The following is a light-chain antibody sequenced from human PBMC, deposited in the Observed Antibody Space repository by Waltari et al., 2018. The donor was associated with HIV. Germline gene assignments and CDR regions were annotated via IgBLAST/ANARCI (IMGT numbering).Light chain of an antibody. V-gene: IGLV3-1*01. J-gene: IGLJ1*01. CDR2: QDT. Sequence: SYDLIQPPSVSVSPGQTARITCSGDKFGDKFASWCQQRAGQSPVLVIYQDTTRPSGIPERFSGCNAGNTATLTINGTQPMDEADYYCQAWDNKTGVFGPGTKVTVV. CDR3: QAWDNKTGV. CDR1: KFGDKF.